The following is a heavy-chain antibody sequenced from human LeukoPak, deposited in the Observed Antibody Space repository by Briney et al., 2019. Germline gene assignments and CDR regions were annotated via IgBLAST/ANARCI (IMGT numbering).Heavy chain of an antibody. D-gene: IGHD5-12*01. V-gene: IGHV3-21*01. CDR3: AGAYSAYDPFDY. Sequence: GGSLRLSCAASGFTFSSYSMNWVRQAPGKGLEWVSSISSSSSYIYYADSVRGRFTISRDNAKNTVHLQMNSLRVEGTAIYFCAGAYSAYDPFDYWGQGILVTVSS. J-gene: IGHJ4*02. CDR1: GFTFSSYS. CDR2: ISSSSSYI.